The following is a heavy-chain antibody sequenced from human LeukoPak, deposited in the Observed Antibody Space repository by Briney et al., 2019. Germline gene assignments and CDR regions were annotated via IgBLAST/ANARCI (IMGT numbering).Heavy chain of an antibody. CDR3: ARVGYSGYDYVLRLYFDY. V-gene: IGHV4-38-2*02. J-gene: IGHJ4*02. Sequence: SETLSLTCTVSGYSISSGYYWGWIRQPPGKGLEWIGSIYHSGSTYYNPSLKSRVTISVDTSKNQFSLKLSSVTAADTAVYYCARVGYSGYDYVLRLYFDYWGQGTLVTVSS. CDR2: IYHSGST. D-gene: IGHD5-12*01. CDR1: GYSISSGYY.